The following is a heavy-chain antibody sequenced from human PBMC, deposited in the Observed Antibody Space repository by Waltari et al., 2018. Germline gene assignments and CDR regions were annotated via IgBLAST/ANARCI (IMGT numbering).Heavy chain of an antibody. D-gene: IGHD1-1*01. CDR1: GFTFSSYA. J-gene: IGHJ4*02. Sequence: EVQLLESGGGLVQPGGSLRLSCAASGFTFSSYAMSWVRQAPGKGLEWVSAISGRGGSTYYADTVKGRFTISRDNSKNTLYLQMNSLRAEDTAVYYCAKEGFPTGTTSGDYWGQGTLVTVSS. CDR2: ISGRGGST. V-gene: IGHV3-23*01. CDR3: AKEGFPTGTTSGDY.